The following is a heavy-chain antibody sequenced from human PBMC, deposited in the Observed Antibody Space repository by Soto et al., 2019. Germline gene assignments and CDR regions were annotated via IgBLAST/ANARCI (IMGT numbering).Heavy chain of an antibody. J-gene: IGHJ4*02. V-gene: IGHV3-30*18. CDR1: GFYFGSYA. CDR2: ISYDGTNK. D-gene: IGHD3-22*01. Sequence: PGGSLRLSCAASGFYFGSYAMHWVRQAPGKGLEWVTIISYDGTNKYYADSAKGRFTISRDNSKNTLYLEMNSLRPEDTAIYFCAKLGFDSSGASSVFDVWGQGTLVTVSS. CDR3: AKLGFDSSGASSVFDV.